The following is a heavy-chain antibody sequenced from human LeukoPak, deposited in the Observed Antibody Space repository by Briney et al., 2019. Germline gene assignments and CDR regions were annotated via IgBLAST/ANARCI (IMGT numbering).Heavy chain of an antibody. D-gene: IGHD6-13*01. CDR1: GFTFSSYG. CDR2: MRHGGSMR. J-gene: IGHJ5*02. CDR3: ARRHGIAAAGPKRRINWFDP. V-gene: IGHV3-48*04. Sequence: GGSLRLSCAASGFTFSSYGMHWVRQAPGKGLEWLSYMRHGGSMRYYADSVQGRFTISRDNAKNSLYLQMSGLRAEDTAVYYCARRHGIAAAGPKRRINWFDPWGQGTLVTVSS.